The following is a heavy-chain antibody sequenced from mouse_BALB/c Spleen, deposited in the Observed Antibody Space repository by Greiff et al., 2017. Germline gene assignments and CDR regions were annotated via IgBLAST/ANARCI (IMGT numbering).Heavy chain of an antibody. V-gene: IGHV1-5*01. CDR2: IYPGNSDT. D-gene: IGHD1-1*01. J-gene: IGHJ2*01. Sequence: VQLQQSGTVLARPGASVKMSCKASGYTFTSYWMHWVKQRPGQGLEWIGAIYPGNSDTSYNQKFKGKAKLTAVTSTSTAYMELSSLTNEDSAVYYCTLIYYYGSSPFDYWGQGTTLTVSS. CDR3: TLIYYYGSSPFDY. CDR1: GYTFTSYW.